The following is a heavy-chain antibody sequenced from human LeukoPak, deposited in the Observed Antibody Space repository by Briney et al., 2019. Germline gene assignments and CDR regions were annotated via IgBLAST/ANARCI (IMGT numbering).Heavy chain of an antibody. J-gene: IGHJ4*02. CDR1: GFSLTPFS. D-gene: IGHD1-1*01. Sequence: GESLRLSCTASGFSLTPFSMNWVRQAPGKGLEWISSISSNSRYIYYADSLKGRFTISRDNAENSLYLDMYSLRDEDTAVYFCARVDESLDKFDCWGQGTLVTVSP. CDR2: ISSNSRYI. CDR3: ARVDESLDKFDC. V-gene: IGHV3-21*01.